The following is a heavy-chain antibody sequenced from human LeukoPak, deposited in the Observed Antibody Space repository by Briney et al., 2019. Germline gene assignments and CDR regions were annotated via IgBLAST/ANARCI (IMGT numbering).Heavy chain of an antibody. J-gene: IGHJ3*02. CDR3: ARIARDAFDI. CDR1: GFTFSSYW. V-gene: IGHV3-74*01. CDR2: LNNDGSST. Sequence: PGGSLRLSCAASGFTFSSYWMHWVRQAPGKGLVWVSRLNNDGSSTNYADSVKGRFTISRDNAKNTLYLQMNSLRAEDTAVYYCARIARDAFDIWGQGTMVTVSS. D-gene: IGHD6-6*01.